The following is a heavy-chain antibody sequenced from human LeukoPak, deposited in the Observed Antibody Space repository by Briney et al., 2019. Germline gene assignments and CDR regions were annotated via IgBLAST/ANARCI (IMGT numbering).Heavy chain of an antibody. CDR3: AKVPYSDYGSGRPPFMDV. J-gene: IGHJ6*02. CDR1: GFTVSTNY. V-gene: IGHV3-53*01. D-gene: IGHD3-10*01. CDR2: IYSGGGT. Sequence: GGSLRLSCAASGFTVSTNYMSWVRQAPGKGLEWVSLIYSGGGTYYADSVKGRFTISRDNSKNTLYMQMNSLRAEDTAIYYCAKVPYSDYGSGRPPFMDVWGQGTTVAVS.